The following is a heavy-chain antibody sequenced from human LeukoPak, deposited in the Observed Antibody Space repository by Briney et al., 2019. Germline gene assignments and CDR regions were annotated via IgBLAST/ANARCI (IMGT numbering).Heavy chain of an antibody. Sequence: ASVKVSCKVSGYTFTELSMHWVRQAPGKGLEWMGGFDPEDGETIYAQKFQGRVTMTEDTSTDTAYMELSSLRSEDTAVYYCATIRYCSSTSCYYFDYWGQGTLVTVSS. V-gene: IGHV1-24*01. CDR2: FDPEDGET. D-gene: IGHD2-2*01. CDR3: ATIRYCSSTSCYYFDY. CDR1: GYTFTELS. J-gene: IGHJ4*02.